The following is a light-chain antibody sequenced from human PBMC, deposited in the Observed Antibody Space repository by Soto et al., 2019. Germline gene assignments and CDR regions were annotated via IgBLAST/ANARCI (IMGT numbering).Light chain of an antibody. CDR2: DTT. CDR3: ATWDSSLSALA. CDR1: SSNIGKNY. J-gene: IGLJ1*01. V-gene: IGLV1-51*01. Sequence: QSVLTQPPSVSAAAGQMVTITCFGGSSNIGKNYVSWYRQFPGTAPKLLIYDTTQRPSGIPDRVSGSKSGTSATLGITGLQTGDEGDYYCATWDSSLSALAFGTGTKLTVL.